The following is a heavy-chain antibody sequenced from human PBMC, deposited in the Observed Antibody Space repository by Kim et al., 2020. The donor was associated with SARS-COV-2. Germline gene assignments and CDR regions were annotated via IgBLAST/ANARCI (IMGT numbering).Heavy chain of an antibody. CDR2: ISYDGSNK. Sequence: GGSLRLSCAASGFTFSSYAMHWVRQAPGKGLEWVAVISYDGSNKYYADSVKGRFTISRDNSKNTLYLQMNSLRAEDTAVYYCARGGVWGIAAAGTYYYWGQGTLVTVSS. CDR1: GFTFSSYA. D-gene: IGHD6-13*01. V-gene: IGHV3-30-3*01. J-gene: IGHJ4*02. CDR3: ARGGVWGIAAAGTYYY.